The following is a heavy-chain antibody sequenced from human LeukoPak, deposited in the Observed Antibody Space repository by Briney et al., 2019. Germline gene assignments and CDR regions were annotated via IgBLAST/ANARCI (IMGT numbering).Heavy chain of an antibody. V-gene: IGHV5-51*01. Sequence: GESLKISCKGSGYMFSNYWIGWVRQMPGKSLEWMGTIYPGDSDTTYSPSLQGQVTISADKSISTAYLQWYSLKASDTAMYFCARQTSSSSRVDFWCQGTLVTVSS. CDR3: ARQTSSSSRVDF. D-gene: IGHD6-6*01. CDR2: IYPGDSDT. J-gene: IGHJ4*02. CDR1: GYMFSNYW.